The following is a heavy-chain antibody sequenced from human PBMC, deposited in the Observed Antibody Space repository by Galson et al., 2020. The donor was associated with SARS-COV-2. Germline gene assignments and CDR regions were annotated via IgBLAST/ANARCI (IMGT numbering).Heavy chain of an antibody. J-gene: IGHJ4*02. V-gene: IGHV3-23*01. CDR1: GFTFSDFA. Sequence: GGSLRLSCAAPGFTFSDFAMSWVRRAPGKGLEWVSTISGSASSTYSADAVEGRFTISRNNSKNMLFLEMNSLRAEDSAVYYCAKDAMRAYASKWYGSYFNHWGQGTHVTVSS. CDR3: AKDAMRAYASKWYGSYFNH. CDR2: ISGSASST. D-gene: IGHD2-15*01.